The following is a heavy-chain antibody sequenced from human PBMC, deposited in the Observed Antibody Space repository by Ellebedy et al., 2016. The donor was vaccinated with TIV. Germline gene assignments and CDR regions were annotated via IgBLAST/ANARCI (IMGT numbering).Heavy chain of an antibody. V-gene: IGHV1-3*01. J-gene: IGHJ6*02. CDR2: INAGNGNT. CDR1: GYTFTSYA. CDR3: AREKGIVATYYYYYGMDV. D-gene: IGHD5-12*01. Sequence: ASVKVSXXASGYTFTSYAMHWVRQAPGQRLEWMGWINAGNGNTKYSQKFQGRVTITRDTSASTAYMELSSLRSEDTAVYYCAREKGIVATYYYYYGMDVWGQGTTVTVSS.